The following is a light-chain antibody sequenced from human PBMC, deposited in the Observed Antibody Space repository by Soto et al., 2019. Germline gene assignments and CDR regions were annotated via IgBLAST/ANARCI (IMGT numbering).Light chain of an antibody. CDR1: SSNIGAGYD. J-gene: IGLJ3*02. CDR2: DTT. V-gene: IGLV1-40*01. Sequence: QSALTQPPSVSGAPGQRVTISCTGSSSNIGAGYDVHWYQQLPGTAPKLVIYDTTNRPSGVPDRFSGSKSGTSASLAITGLQAEDEADYYCQSYDSSLSGVFGGGTKLTVL. CDR3: QSYDSSLSGV.